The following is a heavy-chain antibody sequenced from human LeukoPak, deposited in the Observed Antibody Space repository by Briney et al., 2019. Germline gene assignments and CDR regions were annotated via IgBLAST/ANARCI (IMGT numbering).Heavy chain of an antibody. Sequence: GSLRLSCAASGFTFSSYAMSWVRQAPGKGLEWIGYISYSGITSYNPSLKSRVTISVDTSKNQFSLRLTSVTAADTAVYYCARGGGYASGLAYWGQGTLVTVSS. J-gene: IGHJ4*02. D-gene: IGHD5-12*01. CDR3: ARGGGYASGLAY. V-gene: IGHV4-59*01. CDR1: GFTFSSYA. CDR2: ISYSGIT.